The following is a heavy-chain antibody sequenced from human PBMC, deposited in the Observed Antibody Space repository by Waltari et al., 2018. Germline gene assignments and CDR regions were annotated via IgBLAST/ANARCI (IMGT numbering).Heavy chain of an antibody. D-gene: IGHD3-9*01. CDR1: GYIFTSYW. Sequence: EVQLVQSGAEVKKPGESLKISCKASGYIFTSYWIGWVRQRPGKGLEWVGIIYPVPGDSDSRDSPSFQGRVTISADKSVTTVYLHWSSLEASDTAIYYCVRGLLGGYERGWFDPWGQGTLVTVSS. CDR3: VRGLLGGYERGWFDP. CDR2: IYPVPGDSDS. J-gene: IGHJ5*02. V-gene: IGHV5-51*01.